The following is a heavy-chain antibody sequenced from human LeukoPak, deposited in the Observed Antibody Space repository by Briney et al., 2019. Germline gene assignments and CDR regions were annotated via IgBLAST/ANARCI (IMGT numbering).Heavy chain of an antibody. CDR3: ARVRNIAAADFDY. CDR1: GYTFTGYY. J-gene: IGHJ4*02. CDR2: INPNSGGT. D-gene: IGHD6-13*01. Sequence: ASVKVSCKASGYTFTGYYMHWVRQAPGQGLEWMGWINPNSGGTNYAQKFQGRVTMTRDTSISTAYMELSRLRPDDTAVYYCARVRNIAAADFDYWGQGTLVTVSS. V-gene: IGHV1-2*02.